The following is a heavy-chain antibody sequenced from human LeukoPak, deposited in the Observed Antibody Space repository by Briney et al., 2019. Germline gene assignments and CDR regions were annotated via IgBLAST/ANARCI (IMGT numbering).Heavy chain of an antibody. CDR1: GYSISSGYY. CDR3: ARGAAGTGYFDY. CDR2: IYQSENT. Sequence: SETLSLTCTVSGYSISSGYYWGWVRQPPGKGLEWIGSIYQSENTYYNPSLKSRVTISADTSKNQFSLKLSSVTAADTAVYYCARGAAGTGYFDYWGQGTLVTVSS. J-gene: IGHJ4*02. V-gene: IGHV4-38-2*02. D-gene: IGHD6-13*01.